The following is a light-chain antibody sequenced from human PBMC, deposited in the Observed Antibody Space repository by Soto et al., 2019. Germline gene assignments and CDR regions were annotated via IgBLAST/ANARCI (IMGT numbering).Light chain of an antibody. CDR1: SSNIGSNY. V-gene: IGLV1-47*01. J-gene: IGLJ1*01. CDR3: AAWDDSLSVYV. CDR2: RNN. Sequence: QSVLTQPPSASGTPGQRVNISCSGSSSNIGSNYVYWYRQFPGTAPKLLIQRNNQRPSGVPARFSGSKSGTSASLAISGLRSEDEADYYCAAWDDSLSVYVFGTGTKLTVL.